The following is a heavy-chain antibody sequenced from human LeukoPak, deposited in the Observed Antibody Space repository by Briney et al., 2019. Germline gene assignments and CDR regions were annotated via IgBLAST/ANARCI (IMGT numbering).Heavy chain of an antibody. CDR3: ARGPYYDFWSGYPVYNWFDP. J-gene: IGHJ5*02. CDR1: GGSISSYY. Sequence: SETLSLTCTVSGGSISSYYWSWIRQPPGKGLEWIGYIYYSGNTNYNPSLKSRVTISVDTSKNQFSLKLSSVTAADTAVYYCARGPYYDFWSGYPVYNWFDPWGQGTLVTVSS. V-gene: IGHV4-59*12. CDR2: IYYSGNT. D-gene: IGHD3-3*01.